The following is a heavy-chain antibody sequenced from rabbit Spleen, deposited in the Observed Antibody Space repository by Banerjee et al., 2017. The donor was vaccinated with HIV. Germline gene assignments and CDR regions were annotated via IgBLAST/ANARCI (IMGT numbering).Heavy chain of an antibody. CDR1: GFSLSNKYV. V-gene: IGHV1S28*01. J-gene: IGHJ4*01. CDR3: ARDQWLDL. CDR2: IDPGFGNT. Sequence: QSLQESGGGLFQPGGSLALTCKASGFSLSNKYVMCWVRQAPGKGLEWIGYIDPGFGNTYYADWVNDRFTISRDTNENTVSLKVAGLTAADTATYFCARDQWLDLWGQGTLVTVS. D-gene: IGHD4-1*01.